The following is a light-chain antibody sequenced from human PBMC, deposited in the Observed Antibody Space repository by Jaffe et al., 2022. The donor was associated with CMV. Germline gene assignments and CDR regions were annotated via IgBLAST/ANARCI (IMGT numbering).Light chain of an antibody. J-gene: IGKJ2*01. CDR2: KVS. CDR3: MQGTHWSRDT. V-gene: IGKV2-30*01. CDR1: QSLVYSDGNTY. Sequence: DVVMTQSPLSLPVTLGQPASISCRSSQSLVYSDGNTYLNWFQQRPGQSPRRLIYKVSNRDSGVPDRFSGSGSGTDFTLKISRVEAEDVGVYYCMQGTHWSRDTFGQGTKLEIK.